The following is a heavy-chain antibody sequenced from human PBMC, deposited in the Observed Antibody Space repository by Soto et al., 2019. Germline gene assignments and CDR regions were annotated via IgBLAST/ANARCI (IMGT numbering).Heavy chain of an antibody. CDR1: GYTFTGYY. D-gene: IGHD6-19*01. CDR3: ARGPPYSSGPFDY. CDR2: INPNSGGT. V-gene: IGHV1-2*04. J-gene: IGHJ4*02. Sequence: ASVKVSCKASGYTFTGYYIHWVRQAPGQGLEWMGWINPNSGGTNYAQKFQGWVTMTRDTSISTAYMELSRLRSDDTAVYYCARGPPYSSGPFDYWGQGTLVTVSS.